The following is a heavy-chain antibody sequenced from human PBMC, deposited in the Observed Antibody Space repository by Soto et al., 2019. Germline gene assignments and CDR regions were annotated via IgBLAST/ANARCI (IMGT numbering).Heavy chain of an antibody. CDR1: GFTLSDHY. CDR2: SRNQANGYST. V-gene: IGHV3-72*01. D-gene: IGHD3-22*01. CDR3: VRDTYFSDSRRYTRCCDF. Sequence: EVQLVESGGGLVQPGGALRLSCSVSGFTLSDHYIDWVRQAPGKGLAWVGRSRNQANGYSTIYAASVKGRFTTSRDDSKNVVYLQMESLRTEDTAVYYCVRDTYFSDSRRYTRCCDFWGQGDLVTVSS. J-gene: IGHJ4*02.